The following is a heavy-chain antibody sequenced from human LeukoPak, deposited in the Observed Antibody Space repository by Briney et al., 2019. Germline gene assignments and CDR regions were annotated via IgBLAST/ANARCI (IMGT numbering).Heavy chain of an antibody. Sequence: ASVKVSCKVSGYTLTELSMHWVRQAPGKGLEWMGGFDPEDGETIYAQKFQGRVTMTEDTSTDTAYMELSSLRSEDTAVYYCATWGWSGSDDAFDIWGQGTMVTVSS. V-gene: IGHV1-24*01. CDR3: ATWGWSGSDDAFDI. CDR1: GYTLTELS. CDR2: FDPEDGET. J-gene: IGHJ3*02. D-gene: IGHD3-3*01.